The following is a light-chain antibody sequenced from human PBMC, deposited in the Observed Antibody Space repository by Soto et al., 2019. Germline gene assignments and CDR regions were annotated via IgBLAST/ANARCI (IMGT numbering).Light chain of an antibody. CDR2: DAS. CDR3: QQYGNAPWT. V-gene: IGKV3-20*01. CDR1: QSVSGSY. Sequence: EVVLAQSPGTLSLSPGERATLSCRASQSVSGSYLAWYQQKPGQPPRLLIYDASSRATVIPDRFSGSGSGTDFTLTISRLESEDFAVYYCQQYGNAPWTFGQGTKVDIK. J-gene: IGKJ1*01.